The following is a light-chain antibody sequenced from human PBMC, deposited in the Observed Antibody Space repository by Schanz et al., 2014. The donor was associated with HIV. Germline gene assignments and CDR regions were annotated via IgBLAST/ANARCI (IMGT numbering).Light chain of an antibody. V-gene: IGLV2-8*01. J-gene: IGLJ3*02. CDR1: SADVGAYKS. CDR2: DVI. CDR3: SSYAGSNNLV. Sequence: QSALTQPASVSGSPGQSITISCTGTSADVGAYKSVSWYQQHPGKAPKLMIYDVINRPSGVPDRFSGSKSGNTASLTVSGLQAEDEADYYCSSYAGSNNLVFGGGTKLTVL.